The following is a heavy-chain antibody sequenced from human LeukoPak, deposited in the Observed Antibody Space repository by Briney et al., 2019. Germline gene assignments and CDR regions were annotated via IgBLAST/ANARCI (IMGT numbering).Heavy chain of an antibody. D-gene: IGHD2-21*02. V-gene: IGHV4-30-4*01. CDR2: IYYSGST. CDR3: ARESHIVVVTALTSSFDY. J-gene: IGHJ4*02. Sequence: SQTLSLTCTVSGGSISSGDYYWSWIRQPPGKGLEWIGYIYYSGSTYYNPSLKSRVTISVDTSKNRFSLKLSSVTAADTAVYYCARESHIVVVTALTSSFDYWGQGTLVTVSS. CDR1: GGSISSGDYY.